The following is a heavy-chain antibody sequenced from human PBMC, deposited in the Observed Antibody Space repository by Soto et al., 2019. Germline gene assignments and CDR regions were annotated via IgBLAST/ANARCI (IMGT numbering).Heavy chain of an antibody. CDR3: VRVTNVGGVMEYFDY. V-gene: IGHV3-23*01. CDR2: ISRSGGRT. D-gene: IGHD3-3*01. CDR1: GFPFATYA. J-gene: IGHJ4*02. Sequence: LRLSCGSSGFPFATYAMGWVRQASGKGLEWVYGISRSGGRTYYADSVRGRITISRDKSQNTLYLQINGLRDDDAALYYCVRVTNVGGVMEYFDYWGQGSLVTVSS.